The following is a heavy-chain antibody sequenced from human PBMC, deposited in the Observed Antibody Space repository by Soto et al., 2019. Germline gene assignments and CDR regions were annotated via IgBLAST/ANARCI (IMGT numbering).Heavy chain of an antibody. CDR3: AREASGSYFRYNWFDP. CDR1: GGSISSYY. V-gene: IGHV4-59*06. CDR2: IYYSGST. Sequence: SETLSLTCTVSGGSISSYYWSWIRQHPGKGLEWIGYIYYSGSTYYNPSLKSRVTISVDTSKNQFSLKLSSVTAADTAVYYCAREASGSYFRYNWFDPWGQGTLVTVSS. J-gene: IGHJ5*02. D-gene: IGHD1-26*01.